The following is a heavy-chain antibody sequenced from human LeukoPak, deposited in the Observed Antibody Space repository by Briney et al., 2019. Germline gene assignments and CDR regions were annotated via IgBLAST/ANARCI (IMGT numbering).Heavy chain of an antibody. Sequence: SETLSLTCAVSGYSISSGYYWGWIRQPPGKGLEWIGSIYHSGSTYYNPSLKSRVTISVDTSKNQFSLKLSSVTAADTAVYYCASLSDPYYYASSGYPDYWGQGTLVTVSS. J-gene: IGHJ4*02. CDR2: IYHSGST. CDR3: ASLSDPYYYASSGYPDY. D-gene: IGHD3-22*01. CDR1: GYSISSGYY. V-gene: IGHV4-38-2*01.